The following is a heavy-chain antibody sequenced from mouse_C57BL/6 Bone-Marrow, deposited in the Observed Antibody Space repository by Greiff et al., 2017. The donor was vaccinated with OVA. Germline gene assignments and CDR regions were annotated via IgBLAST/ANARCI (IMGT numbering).Heavy chain of an antibody. CDR2: ISSGSSII. J-gene: IGHJ3*01. CDR3: APLLRAY. D-gene: IGHD1-1*01. CDR1: GFTFSDYG. Sequence: EVQGVESGGGLVKPGGSLKLSCAASGFTFSDYGMHWVRQAPEKGLEWVAYISSGSSIIYYADTVKGRFTISRDNAKNTLFLQMTSLRSEDTAMYYCAPLLRAYWGQGTLVTVSA. V-gene: IGHV5-17*01.